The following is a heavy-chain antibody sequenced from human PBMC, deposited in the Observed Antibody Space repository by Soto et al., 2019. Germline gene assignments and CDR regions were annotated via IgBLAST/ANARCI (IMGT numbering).Heavy chain of an antibody. Sequence: TGGSLRLSFAASGFPFSNDGMSWVRQAPGKGLEGVSSISGGNTFYAGSVKGRFTISRDNSKNTLYLQMNSLTAEDTAVYYCAKAPSSDCNSGACSLRSWGQGTLVTVSS. CDR3: AKAPSSDCNSGACSLRS. V-gene: IGHV3-23*01. CDR1: GFPFSNDG. CDR2: ISGGNT. D-gene: IGHD2-21*01. J-gene: IGHJ5*02.